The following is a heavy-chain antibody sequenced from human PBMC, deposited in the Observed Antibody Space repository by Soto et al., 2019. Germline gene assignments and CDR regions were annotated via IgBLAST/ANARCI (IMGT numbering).Heavy chain of an antibody. V-gene: IGHV1-69*13. CDR2: IIPIFGTA. CDR3: ARGSTRVAVAGTSAFDP. J-gene: IGHJ5*02. Sequence: SVKVSCKASGGTFSTYAISWVRQAPGQGLEWMGGIIPIFGTANYAQKFQGRVKITEDESTSTAYMELSSLRSEDTAVYYCARGSTRVAVAGTSAFDPWGQGTLVTVSS. CDR1: GGTFSTYA. D-gene: IGHD6-19*01.